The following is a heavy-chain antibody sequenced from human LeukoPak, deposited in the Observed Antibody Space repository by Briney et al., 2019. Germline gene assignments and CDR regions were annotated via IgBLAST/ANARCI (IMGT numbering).Heavy chain of an antibody. J-gene: IGHJ4*02. D-gene: IGHD6-19*01. V-gene: IGHV4-4*02. CDR3: ARARFWGRPGIAVAGTKRGNFDY. Sequence: SETLSLTCAVSGGSISSGYWWSWVRQPPGKGLEWIGEIFHTGSTNYNPSLLSRVTISVDTSKNQFSLKLSSVTAADTAVYYCARARFWGRPGIAVAGTKRGNFDYWGQGTLVTVSS. CDR1: GGSISSGYW. CDR2: IFHTGST.